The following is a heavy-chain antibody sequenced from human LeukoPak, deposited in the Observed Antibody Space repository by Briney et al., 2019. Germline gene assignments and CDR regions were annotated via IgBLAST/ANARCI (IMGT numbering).Heavy chain of an antibody. Sequence: GGSLSLSCEASGFTFSNYAMSWVRQAPGRGLEWVSSLSGSGGRTNYADSVNGRFTISRDNSKSTLFLQLSSLRAEDTAVYYCAKDATLRFFDYWGQGTLVTVSS. D-gene: IGHD5/OR15-5a*01. J-gene: IGHJ4*02. V-gene: IGHV3-23*01. CDR3: AKDATLRFFDY. CDR1: GFTFSNYA. CDR2: LSGSGGRT.